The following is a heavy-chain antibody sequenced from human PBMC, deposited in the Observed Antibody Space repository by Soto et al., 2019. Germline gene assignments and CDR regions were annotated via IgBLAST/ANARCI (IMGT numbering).Heavy chain of an antibody. V-gene: IGHV3-15*01. D-gene: IGHD3-3*01. CDR2: IKSKTDGGTT. Sequence: GGSLRLSCVASGFTFSNAWMSWVRQAPGKGLEWVGRIKSKTDGGTTDYAAPVKGRFTITRDDSKNTLYLQMNSPKTEDTAVYYCITYHSHYDFWSGYYDYWGQGTLVTVSS. J-gene: IGHJ4*02. CDR1: GFTFSNAW. CDR3: ITYHSHYDFWSGYYDY.